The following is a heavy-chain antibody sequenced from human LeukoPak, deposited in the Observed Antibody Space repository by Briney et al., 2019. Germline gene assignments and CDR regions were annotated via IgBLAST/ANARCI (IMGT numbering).Heavy chain of an antibody. CDR1: GFTFSSYA. V-gene: IGHV3-30-3*01. Sequence: GRSLRLSCAASGFTFSSYAMHWVRQAPGKGLEWVAVISYDGSNKYYADSVKGRFTISRDNSKNTLYLQMNRLRAEDTAVYYCAKGGSGSYYGNYWGQGTLVTVSS. CDR2: ISYDGSNK. J-gene: IGHJ4*02. D-gene: IGHD1-26*01. CDR3: AKGGSGSYYGNY.